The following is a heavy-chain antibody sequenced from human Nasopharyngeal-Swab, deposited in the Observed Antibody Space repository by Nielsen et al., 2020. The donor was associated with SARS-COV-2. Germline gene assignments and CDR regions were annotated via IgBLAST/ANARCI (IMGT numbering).Heavy chain of an antibody. CDR3: ARDLTGGIYYYDSSGYDY. D-gene: IGHD3-22*01. J-gene: IGHJ4*02. V-gene: IGHV3-48*03. CDR2: ISSSGSTI. CDR1: GFTFSSYE. Sequence: GESLKISCAASGFTFSSYEMNWVRQAPGRGLEWVSYISSSGSTIYYADSVKGRFTISRDNAKNSLYLQMNSLRAEDTAVYYCARDLTGGIYYYDSSGYDYWGQGTLVTVSS.